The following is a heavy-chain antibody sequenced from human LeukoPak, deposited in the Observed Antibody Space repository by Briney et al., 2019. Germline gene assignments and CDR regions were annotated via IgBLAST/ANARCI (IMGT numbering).Heavy chain of an antibody. CDR1: GFTFSTYT. V-gene: IGHV3-21*01. J-gene: IGHJ4*02. D-gene: IGHD6-13*01. Sequence: GGSLRLSCAASGFTFSTYTMNWVRHAPGNGLEWVSSISSSSIYIYYADSVKGRFTVSRDNAKNSLYLQMNSLRAEDTAVYYCARSAAGGEYFDYWGQGTLVTVSS. CDR2: ISSSSIYI. CDR3: ARSAAGGEYFDY.